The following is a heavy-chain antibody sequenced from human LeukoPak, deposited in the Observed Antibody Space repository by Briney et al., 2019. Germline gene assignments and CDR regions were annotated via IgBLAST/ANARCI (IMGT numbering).Heavy chain of an antibody. CDR3: AKGIAGWGAFDI. V-gene: IGHV3-23*01. CDR1: GFTFSSYA. D-gene: IGHD6-19*01. J-gene: IGHJ3*02. CDR2: ISGSGGST. Sequence: GGSLRLSCAASGFTFSSYAMSWVRQAPGKGLEWVSKISGSGGSTYYADSVKGRFTISRDNSKSTLYLQMNSLRAEDTAVYYCAKGIAGWGAFDIWGQGTVVTVSS.